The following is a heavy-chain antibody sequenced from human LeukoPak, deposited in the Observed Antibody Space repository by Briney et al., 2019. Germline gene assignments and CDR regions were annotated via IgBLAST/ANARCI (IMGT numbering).Heavy chain of an antibody. V-gene: IGHV5-51*06. CDR3: ARTRPSYSYGHPYYFDY. D-gene: IGHD5-18*01. J-gene: IGHJ4*02. CDR2: IYPGDSDT. CDR1: GYSFTSYW. Sequence: GESLKISCKGSGYSFTSYWIGWVRQMPGKGLEWMGIIYPGDSDTRYSPSFQGQVFISADKSINTAYVQWSSLKASDTAMYYCARTRPSYSYGHPYYFDYWGQGTLVTVSS.